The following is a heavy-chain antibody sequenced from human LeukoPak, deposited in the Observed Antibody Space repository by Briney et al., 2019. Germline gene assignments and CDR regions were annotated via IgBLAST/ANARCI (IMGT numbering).Heavy chain of an antibody. V-gene: IGHV1-18*01. D-gene: IGHD2-2*01. Sequence: ASVKVSCKASGYRFKTYGISWVRQAPGQGLEWVGWINAYNGNTDYTDNLQGRVTMATDTSTATAFMELRSLRSDDTAVYYCVFGECSSTSCYPRRDYWGQGTLVTVSS. CDR3: VFGECSSTSCYPRRDY. J-gene: IGHJ4*02. CDR1: GYRFKTYG. CDR2: INAYNGNT.